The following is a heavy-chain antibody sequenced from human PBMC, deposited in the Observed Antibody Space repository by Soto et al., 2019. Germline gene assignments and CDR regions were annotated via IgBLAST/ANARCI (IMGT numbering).Heavy chain of an antibody. CDR3: AAKYSSSSVVYYGMDV. V-gene: IGHV1-69*01. CDR1: GGTFSSYA. D-gene: IGHD6-6*01. CDR2: IIPIFGTA. J-gene: IGHJ6*02. Sequence: QVQLVQSGAEVKKPGSSVKVSCKASGGTFSSYAISWVRQAPGQGLEWMGGIIPIFGTANYAQKFQGRVTITADESTSTAYMELISLRSEDTAVYYCAAKYSSSSVVYYGMDVWGQGTTVTVSS.